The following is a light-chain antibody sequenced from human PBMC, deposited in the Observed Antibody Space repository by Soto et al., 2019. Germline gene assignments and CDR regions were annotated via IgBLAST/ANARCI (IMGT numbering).Light chain of an antibody. J-gene: IGKJ4*01. CDR3: QQVYSYPLT. CDR2: AAS. CDR1: QGIAGS. V-gene: IGKV1-9*01. Sequence: DIQLTQSPSFLSASVRDRVTITCRASQGIAGSLGWYQQKPGKAPNLLINAASTLHSGVPSRFSGSGSGTEFTLTISSLQPADVATYYCQQVYSYPLTFGGGTKVEIK.